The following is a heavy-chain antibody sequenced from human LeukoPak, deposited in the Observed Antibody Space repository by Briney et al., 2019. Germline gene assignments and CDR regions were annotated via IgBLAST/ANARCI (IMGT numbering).Heavy chain of an antibody. Sequence: GGSLRLSCAASGFTFSSYSMNWVRQAPGKGLEWVSYISSSSSTIYYADSVKGRFTISRDNAKNSLYLQMNSLRAEDTAVYYCARRSFLSHFDYWGQGTLVTVSS. V-gene: IGHV3-48*01. D-gene: IGHD2/OR15-2a*01. J-gene: IGHJ4*02. CDR1: GFTFSSYS. CDR2: ISSSSSTI. CDR3: ARRSFLSHFDY.